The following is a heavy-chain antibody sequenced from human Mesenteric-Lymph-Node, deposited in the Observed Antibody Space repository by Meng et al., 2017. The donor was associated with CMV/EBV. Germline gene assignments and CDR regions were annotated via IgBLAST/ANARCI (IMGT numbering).Heavy chain of an antibody. CDR3: ARDRYCSSTSCYLGTTQFDP. V-gene: IGHV1-18*01. Sequence: ASVKVSCKTSGYTFSSYGITWVRQAPGPGLEWVGWISPHDSDKKYAQKFQGRATMTTDSSTNTAYMELRSLRSDDTAVYYCARDRYCSSTSCYLGTTQFDPWGQGTLVTVSS. CDR1: GYTFSSYG. J-gene: IGHJ5*02. D-gene: IGHD2-2*01. CDR2: ISPHDSDK.